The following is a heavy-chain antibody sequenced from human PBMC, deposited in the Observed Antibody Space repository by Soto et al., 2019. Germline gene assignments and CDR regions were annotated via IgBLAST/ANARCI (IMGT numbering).Heavy chain of an antibody. CDR2: ISSSSSYI. CDR3: ARDNRALAVAGTFGY. CDR1: GFTFSSYS. J-gene: IGHJ4*02. D-gene: IGHD6-19*01. Sequence: PGGSLRLSCAASGFTFSSYSMNWVRQAPGKGLEWVSSISSSSSYIYYADSVKGRFTISRDNAKNSLYLQMNSLRAEDTAVYYCARDNRALAVAGTFGYWGQGTLVTVSS. V-gene: IGHV3-21*01.